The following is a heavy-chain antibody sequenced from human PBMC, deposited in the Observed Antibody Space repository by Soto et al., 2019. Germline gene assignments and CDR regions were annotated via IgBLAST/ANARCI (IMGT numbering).Heavy chain of an antibody. Sequence: GGSLRLSCAASGFTFSSYAMSWVRQAPGKGLEWVSAISGSGGSTYYADSVKGRFTISRDNSKNTLYLQMNSLRAEDTAVYYCAKAGVPAAQVPWAGDFDYWGQGTLVTVSS. D-gene: IGHD2-2*01. V-gene: IGHV3-23*01. J-gene: IGHJ4*02. CDR3: AKAGVPAAQVPWAGDFDY. CDR1: GFTFSSYA. CDR2: ISGSGGST.